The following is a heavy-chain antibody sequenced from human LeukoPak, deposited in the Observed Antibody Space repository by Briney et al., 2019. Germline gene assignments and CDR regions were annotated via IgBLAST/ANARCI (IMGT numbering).Heavy chain of an antibody. Sequence: QPGGSLRLSCAASGFTFSSYAMHSVRQAPRKGLEWVAVISYDGSNKYYADSVKGRFTISRDNSKNTLYLQMNSLRAEDTAVYYCARSLPVTTVSSLDYWGQGNLVTVSS. CDR1: GFTFSSYA. CDR3: ARSLPVTTVSSLDY. J-gene: IGHJ4*02. D-gene: IGHD4-17*01. V-gene: IGHV3-30-3*01. CDR2: ISYDGSNK.